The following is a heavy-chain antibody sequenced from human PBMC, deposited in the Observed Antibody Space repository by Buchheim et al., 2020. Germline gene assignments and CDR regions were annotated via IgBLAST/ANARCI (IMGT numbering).Heavy chain of an antibody. CDR2: MNPNSSNT. CDR3: ARGRRRDPMKDYDFWSGYYSGY. J-gene: IGHJ4*02. D-gene: IGHD3-3*01. V-gene: IGHV1-8*01. Sequence: QVQLVQSGAEVKKPGASVKVSCKASGYTFTSYDINWVRQATGQGLEWMGWMNPNSSNTGYAQKFQGRVTMTRNTSISTAYMELSSLRSEDTAVYYCARGRRRDPMKDYDFWSGYYSGYWGQGTL. CDR1: GYTFTSYD.